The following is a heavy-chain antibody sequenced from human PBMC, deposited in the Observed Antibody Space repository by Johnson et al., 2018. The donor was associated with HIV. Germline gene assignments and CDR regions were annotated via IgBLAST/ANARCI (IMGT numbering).Heavy chain of an antibody. CDR3: ARDVMKVIAARDDAFDI. CDR1: GFTFSSYA. D-gene: IGHD6-6*01. J-gene: IGHJ3*02. CDR2: ISYDGSNK. V-gene: IGHV3-30-3*01. Sequence: QVQLVESGGGLVQPGGSLRLSCAASGFTFSSYAMHWVRQAPGKGLEWVAVISYDGSNKYYADSVKGRFTISRDNSKNTLYLQMNSLRAEDTAVYYCARDVMKVIAARDDAFDIWGQGTMVTVSS.